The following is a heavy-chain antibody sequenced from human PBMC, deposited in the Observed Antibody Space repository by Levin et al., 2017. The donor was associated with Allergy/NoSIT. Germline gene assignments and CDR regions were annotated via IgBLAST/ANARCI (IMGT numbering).Heavy chain of an antibody. D-gene: IGHD1-26*01. Sequence: NVSGPTLVKPTETLTLTCTVSGLSLTNARMGVTWIRQPPGKALEWLAHIFSSDEKSYSTSLKSRLTISKDPSKSQVVLTMTNMDPVDTATYYCARIIESRLDYYYGLDVWGQGTTVTVSS. J-gene: IGHJ6*02. CDR2: IFSSDEK. CDR1: GLSLTNARMG. CDR3: ARIIESRLDYYYGLDV. V-gene: IGHV2-26*01.